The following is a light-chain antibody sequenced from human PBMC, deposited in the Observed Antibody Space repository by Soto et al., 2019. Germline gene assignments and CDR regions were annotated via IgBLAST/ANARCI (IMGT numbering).Light chain of an antibody. Sequence: RVTQSPSSLSASTGDRVTXXXXXSQGISSYLAWYQQKPGKAPKLLIYKASTLQSGVPSRFSGSGSGTEFTLTISSLQSEDFAVYYCQQYNNWPSWTFGQGTKVDIK. V-gene: IGKV1-8*01. CDR1: QGISSY. CDR3: QQYNNWPSWT. CDR2: KAS. J-gene: IGKJ1*01.